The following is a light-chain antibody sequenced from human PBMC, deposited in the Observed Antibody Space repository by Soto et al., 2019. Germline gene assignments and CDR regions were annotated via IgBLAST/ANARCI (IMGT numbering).Light chain of an antibody. J-gene: IGKJ4*01. CDR1: QDIGSW. V-gene: IGKV1-12*01. CDR3: QQADSFPLS. Sequence: DIRMTQSPSSVSASIGDTVTITCRASQDIGSWLAWYQQKPGKAPQLLIFPASTLQSGIPSRFSGSGSGTDFALTISGLQPEDFATYYCQQADSFPLSFGGGTKLGIK. CDR2: PAS.